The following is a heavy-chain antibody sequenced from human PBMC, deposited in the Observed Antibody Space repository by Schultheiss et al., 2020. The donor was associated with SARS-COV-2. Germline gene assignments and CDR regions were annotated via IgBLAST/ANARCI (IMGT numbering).Heavy chain of an antibody. D-gene: IGHD4-11*01. Sequence: SETLSLTCAVYGGSFSGYYWSWIRQPPGKGLEWIGEINHSGSTNYNPSLKSRVTISVDTSKNQFSLKLSSVTAADTAVYYCARQEDDYSNYGVDYWGQGTLVTV. CDR1: GGSFSGYY. CDR2: INHSGST. J-gene: IGHJ4*02. V-gene: IGHV4-34*01. CDR3: ARQEDDYSNYGVDY.